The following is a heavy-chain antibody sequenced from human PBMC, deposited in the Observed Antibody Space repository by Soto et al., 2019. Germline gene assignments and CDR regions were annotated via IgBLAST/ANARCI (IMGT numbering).Heavy chain of an antibody. D-gene: IGHD3-16*01. Sequence: EAQLLESGGGLVQPGGSLRLSCAASGLAFSNYAMNWVRQAPGKGLEWVSIITASGYSAYYGGAVKGRFTTSRDNSRSTLYLQMNGLRADDTAVYYCAKGDLLWDPFDFWGQGTLVTVSS. V-gene: IGHV3-23*01. J-gene: IGHJ4*02. CDR1: GLAFSNYA. CDR2: ITASGYSA. CDR3: AKGDLLWDPFDF.